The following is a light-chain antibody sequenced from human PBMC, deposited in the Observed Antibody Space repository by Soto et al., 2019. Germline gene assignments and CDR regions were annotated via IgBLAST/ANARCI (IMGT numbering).Light chain of an antibody. V-gene: IGKV3-20*01. CDR2: GAS. CDR3: QQYGSSPGT. CDR1: QSVSSNY. J-gene: IGKJ1*01. Sequence: EIVLTQSPGTLSLSPGERATLSCRASQSVSSNYLAWYQQKPGQAPRLLIYGASSRATGIPDRFSGSGSGTDFTLTISRLEPEDFAVFYCQQYGSSPGTCGQGTKVDIK.